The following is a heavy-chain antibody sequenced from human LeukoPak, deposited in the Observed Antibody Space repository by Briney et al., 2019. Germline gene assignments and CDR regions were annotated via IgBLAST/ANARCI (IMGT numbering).Heavy chain of an antibody. V-gene: IGHV4-34*01. Sequence: SETLSLTCAVYGGSFSGYYWSWIRQPPGKGLEWIGEINHSGSTNYNPSLKSRVTISVDTSKNQFSLKLSSVTAADTAVYYCARYSSGWYADYWGQGTLVTVSS. CDR2: INHSGST. D-gene: IGHD6-19*01. J-gene: IGHJ4*02. CDR1: GGSFSGYY. CDR3: ARYSSGWYADY.